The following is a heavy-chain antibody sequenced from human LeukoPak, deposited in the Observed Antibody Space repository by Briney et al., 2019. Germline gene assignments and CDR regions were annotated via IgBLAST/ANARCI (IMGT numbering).Heavy chain of an antibody. CDR3: ARKGDY. Sequence: SQTLSLTCTVSGGFISSGSYYWNWIRQPAGKGLEWIGRIYASGSTNYNPSLKSRVTISLDTSKNQFSLKLSSVTAADTAVYYCARKGDYWGQGTLVTVSS. V-gene: IGHV4-61*02. CDR2: IYASGST. CDR1: GGFISSGSYY. J-gene: IGHJ4*02.